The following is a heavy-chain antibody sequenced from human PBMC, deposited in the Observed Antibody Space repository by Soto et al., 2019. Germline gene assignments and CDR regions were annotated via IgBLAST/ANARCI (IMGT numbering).Heavy chain of an antibody. CDR1: GFTFSSYA. CDR2: ISGSGGST. CDR3: AKGSQRYYDILTEATWFDP. Sequence: GGSLRLSCAASGFTFSSYAMSWVRQAPGKGLEWVSAISGSGGSTYYADSVKGRFTISRDNSKNTLYLQMNSLRAEDTAVYYCAKGSQRYYDILTEATWFDPWGQGTLVTVSS. J-gene: IGHJ5*02. V-gene: IGHV3-23*01. D-gene: IGHD3-9*01.